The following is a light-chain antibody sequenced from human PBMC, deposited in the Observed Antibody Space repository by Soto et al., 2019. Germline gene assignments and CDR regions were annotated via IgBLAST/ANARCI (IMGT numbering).Light chain of an antibody. CDR1: SSDVGGYNY. CDR2: EVS. CDR3: SSYTSSSTLV. Sequence: QSVLTQPASVSGSPGQSITISCTGTSSDVGGYNYVSWYQQHPDKAPKLILYEVSNRPSGVSNRFSGSKSGNTASLAISGLQTEDGADYYCSSYTSSSTLVFGGGTQLTVL. V-gene: IGLV2-14*01. J-gene: IGLJ2*01.